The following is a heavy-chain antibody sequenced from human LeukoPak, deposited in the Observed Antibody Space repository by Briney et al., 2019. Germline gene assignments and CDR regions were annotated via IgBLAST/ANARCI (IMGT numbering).Heavy chain of an antibody. D-gene: IGHD6-13*01. CDR2: IKQDGSEK. CDR3: ARQGGYSSSWADY. J-gene: IGHJ4*02. Sequence: ESLKTSCKGSGYSFSSYWMSWVRQAPGKGLEWVANIKQDGSEKYYVDSVKGRFTISRDNAKNSLYLQMNSLRAEDTAVYYCARQGGYSSSWADYWGQGTLVTVSS. V-gene: IGHV3-7*01. CDR1: GYSFSSYW.